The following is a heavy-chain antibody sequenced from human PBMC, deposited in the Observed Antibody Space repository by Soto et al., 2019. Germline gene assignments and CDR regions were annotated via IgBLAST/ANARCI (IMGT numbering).Heavy chain of an antibody. CDR3: ARDGGTWAVTYPRRIGRAGYFDL. J-gene: IGHJ2*01. D-gene: IGHD4-17*01. Sequence: QVQLVESGGGVVQPGRSLRLSCAASGFTFSSYGMHWVRQAPGKGLEWVAVIWYDGSNKYYADSVKGRFTISRDNSKNTLYLQMNSLRAEDTAVYYCARDGGTWAVTYPRRIGRAGYFDLWGRGTLVTVSS. CDR2: IWYDGSNK. V-gene: IGHV3-33*01. CDR1: GFTFSSYG.